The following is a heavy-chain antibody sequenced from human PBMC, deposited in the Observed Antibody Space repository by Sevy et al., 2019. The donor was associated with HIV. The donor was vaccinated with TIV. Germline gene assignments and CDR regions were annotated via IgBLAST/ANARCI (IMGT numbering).Heavy chain of an antibody. D-gene: IGHD2-2*02. Sequence: SETLSLTCTVSGDSINTYYWSWIRQPPGKGLEWIGYVSHSGNTNYNPSLKSRVSMSVDTSTNQFSLNVKSVTAADTAVYYCARLRWDLVVVPGTTPGCYFDSWGHGTLVTVSS. J-gene: IGHJ4*03. CDR2: VSHSGNT. CDR1: GDSINTYY. V-gene: IGHV4-59*08. CDR3: ARLRWDLVVVPGTTPGCYFDS.